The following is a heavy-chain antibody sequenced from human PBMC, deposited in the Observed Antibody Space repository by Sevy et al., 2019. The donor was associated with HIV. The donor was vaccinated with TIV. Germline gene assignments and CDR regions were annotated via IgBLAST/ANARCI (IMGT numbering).Heavy chain of an antibody. CDR3: ARAGSGSHRPLDY. V-gene: IGHV1-46*03. CDR2: INPCGGSK. Sequence: ASVKVSCKASGYTFTSYYMHWVRQAPGQGLEWMGIINPCGGSKSYAQKFQGRVTMTRDTSTSTVYMELSSLRTEDTAVYYCARAGSGSHRPLDYWGQGTLVTVSS. J-gene: IGHJ4*02. D-gene: IGHD1-26*01. CDR1: GYTFTSYY.